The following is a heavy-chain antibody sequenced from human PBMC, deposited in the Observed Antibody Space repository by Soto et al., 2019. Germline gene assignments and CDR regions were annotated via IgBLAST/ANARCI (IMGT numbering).Heavy chain of an antibody. V-gene: IGHV3-7*01. CDR1: GFTLSSYW. CDR2: IKQDGSEQ. CDR3: ARGSSLNY. J-gene: IGHJ4*02. Sequence: EVQLVESGGGLGQPGGSQRLSCVGSGFTLSSYWMSWARQAPGKGLEWLANIKQDGSEQHYVDSVKGRFSISRDNAQNSLFLHMSSLRDEDTAVYYCARGSSLNYWGQGTLVTVSS. D-gene: IGHD6-19*01.